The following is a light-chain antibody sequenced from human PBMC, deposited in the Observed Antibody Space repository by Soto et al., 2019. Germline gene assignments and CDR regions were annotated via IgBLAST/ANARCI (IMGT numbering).Light chain of an antibody. CDR1: SSNIGNNY. Sequence: QSVLTQPPSVSAAPGQQVTISCFGSSSNIGNNYVSWYQQLPGTAPKLLIYAYHKRPSGFPDRFSGSKSGTSATLGITGLQPGDEADYYCGTWNARLSVGVFGTGPNVTVL. CDR3: GTWNARLSVGV. CDR2: AYH. V-gene: IGLV1-51*01. J-gene: IGLJ1*01.